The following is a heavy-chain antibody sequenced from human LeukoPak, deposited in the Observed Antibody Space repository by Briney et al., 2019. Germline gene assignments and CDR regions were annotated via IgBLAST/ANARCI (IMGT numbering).Heavy chain of an antibody. CDR2: IRYDGSNK. CDR1: GFTFSSYG. D-gene: IGHD6-6*01. J-gene: IGHJ3*02. V-gene: IGHV3-30*02. CDR3: AKDPYSSSGAFDI. Sequence: PGGSLRLSCAASGFTFSSYGMHWVRQAPGKGLEWVAFIRYDGSNKYYADSVKGRFTISRDNSKNTLYLQMNSLRAEDTAVYYCAKDPYSSSGAFDIWGQGTMVTVSS.